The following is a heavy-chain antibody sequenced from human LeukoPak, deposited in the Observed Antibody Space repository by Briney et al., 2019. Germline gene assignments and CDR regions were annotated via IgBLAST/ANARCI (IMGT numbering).Heavy chain of an antibody. D-gene: IGHD2-2*01. V-gene: IGHV3-66*01. CDR1: GFTVSSTY. J-gene: IGHJ4*03. Sequence: TGGSLRLSCAASGFTVSSTYMNWVRQAPGKGLEWVSILYSDGTTYYADSVKGRFTISRDQSKNTLDLQMSSLRAEDTAMYYCARDSCSRPSCFDLWGRGTLVTVSS. CDR2: LYSDGTT. CDR3: ARDSCSRPSCFDL.